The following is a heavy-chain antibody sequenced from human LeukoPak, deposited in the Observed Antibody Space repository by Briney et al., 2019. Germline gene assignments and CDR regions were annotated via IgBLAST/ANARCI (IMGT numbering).Heavy chain of an antibody. J-gene: IGHJ6*03. Sequence: SETLSLTCAVYGGSFSGYYWSWIRQPPGKGLEWIGEINHSGSTNYNPSLKSRVTISVDTSKNQFSLKLSSVTAADTAVYYCARGRTRGLCDRGDRHYYMDVWGKGTTVTVSS. CDR3: ARGRTRGLCDRGDRHYYMDV. CDR1: GGSFSGYY. D-gene: IGHD3-10*01. V-gene: IGHV4-34*01. CDR2: INHSGST.